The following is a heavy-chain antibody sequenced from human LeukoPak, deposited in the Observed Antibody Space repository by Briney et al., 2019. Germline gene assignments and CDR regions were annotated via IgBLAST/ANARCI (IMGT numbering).Heavy chain of an antibody. CDR1: GFTFSSYG. CDR2: IWYDGSNK. J-gene: IGHJ4*02. Sequence: GGSLRLSCAASGFTFSSYGMHWVRQAPGKGLEWVAVIWYDGSNKYYADSVKGRFTISRDNSKNTLYLQMNSLRAEDTAVYYCARDLSPRYDFWSGYKGGYFDYWGQGTLVTVSS. D-gene: IGHD3-3*01. CDR3: ARDLSPRYDFWSGYKGGYFDY. V-gene: IGHV3-33*01.